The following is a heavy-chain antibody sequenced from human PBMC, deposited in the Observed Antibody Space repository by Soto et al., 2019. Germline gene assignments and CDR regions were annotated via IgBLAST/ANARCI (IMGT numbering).Heavy chain of an antibody. Sequence: SETLSLTCTVSGGSISSDDYYWSWIRQAPGRGLEWIEYIRSSGSIYYNPSLKSRATMSIDTAGNQFSLEVSSVTVADTAVYYCARDLDGLHDDTSGPFPRPGWGQGTLVTVSS. CDR1: GGSISSDDYY. J-gene: IGHJ1*01. D-gene: IGHD3-22*01. CDR2: IRSSGSI. CDR3: ARDLDGLHDDTSGPFPRPG. V-gene: IGHV4-30-4*01.